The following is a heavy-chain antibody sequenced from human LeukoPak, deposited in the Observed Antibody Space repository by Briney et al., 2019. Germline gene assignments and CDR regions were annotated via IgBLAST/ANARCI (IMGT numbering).Heavy chain of an antibody. CDR3: AKGRGRSAYYFDY. Sequence: GGSLRLSCAASGFTFSSYGMHWVRQAPGKGLEWVAVISYDGSNKYYADSVKGRFTISRDNPKNTLYLQMNSLRAEDTAVYYCAKGRGRSAYYFDYWGQGTLVTVSS. CDR1: GFTFSSYG. D-gene: IGHD3-16*01. CDR2: ISYDGSNK. J-gene: IGHJ4*02. V-gene: IGHV3-30*18.